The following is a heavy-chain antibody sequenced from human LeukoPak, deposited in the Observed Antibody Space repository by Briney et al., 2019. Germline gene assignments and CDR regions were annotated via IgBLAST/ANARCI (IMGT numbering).Heavy chain of an antibody. CDR2: ISWNSGSI. CDR1: GFTFDDYA. CDR3: AKDISRAVGDYYDSSGYYTGYYFDY. Sequence: PGGSLRLSCAASGFTFDDYAMHWVRQAPGKGLEWVSGISWNSGSIGYADSVKGRFTISRDNVKNSLYLQMNSLRAEDTALYYCAKDISRAVGDYYDSSGYYTGYYFDYWGQGTLVTVSS. D-gene: IGHD3-22*01. J-gene: IGHJ4*02. V-gene: IGHV3-9*01.